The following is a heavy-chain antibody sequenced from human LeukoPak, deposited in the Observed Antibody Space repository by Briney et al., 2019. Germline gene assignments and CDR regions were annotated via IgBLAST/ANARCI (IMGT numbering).Heavy chain of an antibody. D-gene: IGHD1-26*01. Sequence: ASVKVSCKASGGTFSSYAISWVRQAPGQGLEWMGRIIPILGIANYAQKFQGRVTITADKSTSTAYMELSSLRSEDTAVYYCARSGGYSGWFDPWGQGTLVTVSS. J-gene: IGHJ5*02. CDR3: ARSGGYSGWFDP. V-gene: IGHV1-69*04. CDR1: GGTFSSYA. CDR2: IIPILGIA.